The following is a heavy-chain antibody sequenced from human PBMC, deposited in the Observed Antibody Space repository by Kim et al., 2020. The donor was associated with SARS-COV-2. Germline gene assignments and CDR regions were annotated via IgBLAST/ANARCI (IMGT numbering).Heavy chain of an antibody. J-gene: IGHJ4*02. V-gene: IGHV4-34*01. CDR2: INHSGST. CDR3: AVSYCSSTSCYTGRGIRPLRY. CDR1: GGSFSGYY. Sequence: SETLSLTCAVYGGSFSGYYWSWIRQPPGKGLEWIGEINHSGSTNYNPSLKSRVTISVDTSKNQFSLKLSSVTAADTAVYYCAVSYCSSTSCYTGRGIRPLRYWGQGTLVTVSS. D-gene: IGHD2-2*02.